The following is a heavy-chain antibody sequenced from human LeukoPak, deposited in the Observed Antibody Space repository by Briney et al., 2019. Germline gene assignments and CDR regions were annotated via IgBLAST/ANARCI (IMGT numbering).Heavy chain of an antibody. CDR3: AKDLQLIMLGYFDY. V-gene: IGHV3-53*01. Sequence: GGSLRLSCAASGFTVSSNYMTWVRQAPGKGLEWVSVIYNGDITNYADSVKGRFTISRDNSKNTLYLQMNSLRAEDTAVYYCAKDLQLIMLGYFDYWGQGTLVTVSS. CDR1: GFTVSSNY. CDR2: IYNGDIT. D-gene: IGHD2-8*01. J-gene: IGHJ4*02.